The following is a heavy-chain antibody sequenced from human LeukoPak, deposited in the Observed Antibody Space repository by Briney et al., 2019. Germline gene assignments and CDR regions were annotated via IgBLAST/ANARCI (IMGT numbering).Heavy chain of an antibody. D-gene: IGHD2-2*01. J-gene: IGHJ4*02. Sequence: GRSLRLSCAASGFTFSSYAMHWVRQAPGKGLEWVAVISYDGSNKYYADSVKGRFTISRDNSKNTLYLQMNSLRAEDTAVYYCAREVRHAMTPFFDYWGQGTPVTVSS. CDR2: ISYDGSNK. CDR1: GFTFSSYA. CDR3: AREVRHAMTPFFDY. V-gene: IGHV3-30-3*01.